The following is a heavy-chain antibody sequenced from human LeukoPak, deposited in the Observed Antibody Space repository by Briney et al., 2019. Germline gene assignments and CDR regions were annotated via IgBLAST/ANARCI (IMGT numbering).Heavy chain of an antibody. CDR2: INPNSGGT. V-gene: IGHV1-2*02. J-gene: IGHJ4*02. CDR1: GYTLTGYY. D-gene: IGHD5-18*01. CDR3: ARDHVDTALTFDY. Sequence: GASVKVSCKASGYTLTGYYVHWVRQAPGQGLEWMGWINPNSGGTNYAQKFQGRVTMTRDTSISTAYMELSRLRSDDTAVYYCARDHVDTALTFDYWGQGTLVTVSS.